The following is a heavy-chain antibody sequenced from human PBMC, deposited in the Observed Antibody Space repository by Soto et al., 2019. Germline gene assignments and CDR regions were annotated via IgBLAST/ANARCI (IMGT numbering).Heavy chain of an antibody. CDR3: ARDRKWIQLDYYYGMDV. J-gene: IGHJ6*02. V-gene: IGHV4-4*02. CDR2: IYHSGST. Sequence: QVQLQESGPGLVKPSGTLSLTCAVSGGSISSSNWWSWVRQPPGKGLEWIGEIYHSGSTNYNPSLKRRVTTSVDKSKNQFSLKMSSVTAADTAVYYCARDRKWIQLDYYYGMDVWGQGTTVTVSS. D-gene: IGHD1-1*01. CDR1: GGSISSSNW.